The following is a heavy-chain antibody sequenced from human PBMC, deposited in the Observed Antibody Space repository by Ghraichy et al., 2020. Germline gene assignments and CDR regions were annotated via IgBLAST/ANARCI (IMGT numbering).Heavy chain of an antibody. V-gene: IGHV4-39*01. CDR2: IYYSGST. D-gene: IGHD3-3*01. Sequence: SETLSLTCTVSGGSISSSSYYWGWIRQPPGKGLEWIGSIYYSGSTYYNPSLKSRVTISVDTSKNQFSLKLSSVTAADTAVYYCARLVGYDFWSGPYIDYWGQGTLVTVSS. CDR3: ARLVGYDFWSGPYIDY. CDR1: GGSISSSSYY. J-gene: IGHJ4*02.